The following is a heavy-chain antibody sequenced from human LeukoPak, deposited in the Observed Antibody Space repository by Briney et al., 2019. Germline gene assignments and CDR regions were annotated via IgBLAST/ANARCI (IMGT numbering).Heavy chain of an antibody. Sequence: SQTLSLTCTVSGGSISSGSYYWSWIRQPAGKGLEWIGRIYTSGSTNYNPSLKSRVTISVDTSKNQFSLKLSSVTAADTAVYYCARDPGRRYGGAYYFDYWGQGTLVTVSS. J-gene: IGHJ4*02. D-gene: IGHD3-16*01. CDR2: IYTSGST. V-gene: IGHV4-61*02. CDR1: GGSISSGSYY. CDR3: ARDPGRRYGGAYYFDY.